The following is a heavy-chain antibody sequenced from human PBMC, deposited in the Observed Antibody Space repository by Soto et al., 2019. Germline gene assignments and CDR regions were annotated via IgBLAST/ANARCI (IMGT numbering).Heavy chain of an antibody. D-gene: IGHD2-8*01. J-gene: IGHJ5*02. Sequence: ATRSLNCTVSDSSINIYYWSWIRKNPGKGLEWIGYAYYSGSTDYNPSLKSRVTMSVDTSKIQVSLKLNSVTTADTAVYYCARDRSTYGGGGTGEVKENWFDPWGPGTLVTSPQ. CDR2: AYYSGST. CDR3: ARDRSTYGGGGTGEVKENWFDP. V-gene: IGHV4-59*01. CDR1: DSSINIYY.